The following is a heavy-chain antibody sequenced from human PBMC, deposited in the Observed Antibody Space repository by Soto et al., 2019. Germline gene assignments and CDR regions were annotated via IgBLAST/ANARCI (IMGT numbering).Heavy chain of an antibody. Sequence: QVQLVESGGGVVQPGRSLRLSCAASGFTFSSYAMHWVRQAPGKGLEWVAVISYDGSNKYYADSVKGRFTISRDNSKNTLYLQMNSLRAEDTAVYYCASRSSGWYALPYYYYGMDVWDQGTTVTVSS. V-gene: IGHV3-30-3*01. CDR1: GFTFSSYA. J-gene: IGHJ6*02. CDR2: ISYDGSNK. CDR3: ASRSSGWYALPYYYYGMDV. D-gene: IGHD6-19*01.